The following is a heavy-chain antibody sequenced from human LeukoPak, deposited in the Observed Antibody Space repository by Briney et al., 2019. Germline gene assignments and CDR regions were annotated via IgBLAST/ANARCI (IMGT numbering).Heavy chain of an antibody. Sequence: PGGSLRLSCAASGFTFSSYGMHWVRQAPGKGLDWVAMIYYGGSNKYYADSVRGRFTISRDNSRNTVYLQMNSLRVEDTAVYFCVRMGGDNGGKTLENWGQGTLVIVSS. CDR1: GFTFSSYG. J-gene: IGHJ4*02. V-gene: IGHV3-33*01. CDR2: IYYGGSNK. CDR3: VRMGGDNGGKTLEN. D-gene: IGHD4-23*01.